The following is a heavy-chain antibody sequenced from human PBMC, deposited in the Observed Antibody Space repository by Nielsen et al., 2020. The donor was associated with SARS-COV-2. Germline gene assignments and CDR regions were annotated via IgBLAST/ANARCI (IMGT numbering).Heavy chain of an antibody. CDR2: ISSKANRYAT. J-gene: IGHJ2*01. D-gene: IGHD6-25*01. V-gene: IGHV3-73*01. CDR1: GFTFSGSA. CDR3: ARDQDGGAATSNWYFDL. Sequence: GGSLRLSCAASGFTFSGSAMHWVRQASGKGLEWVGRISSKANRYATSYAASVKGRFTISRDFSKSTLSLQMNSLRGEDTAVYYCARDQDGGAATSNWYFDLWGRGTLVIVSS.